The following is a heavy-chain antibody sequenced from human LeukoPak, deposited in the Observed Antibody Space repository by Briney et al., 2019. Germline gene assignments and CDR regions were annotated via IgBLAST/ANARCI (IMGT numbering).Heavy chain of an antibody. CDR1: GYTFTSYY. J-gene: IGHJ5*02. Sequence: GASVKVSCKASGYTFTSYYMHWVRQAPGQGLEWMGIINPSGGSTSYAQKFQGRVTITSDTSISTVYMELSSLRFKDTAVYYCARVYVDCSGGGCFPKWFDPWGQGTLVTVSS. CDR3: ARVYVDCSGGGCFPKWFDP. CDR2: INPSGGST. V-gene: IGHV1-46*01. D-gene: IGHD2-15*01.